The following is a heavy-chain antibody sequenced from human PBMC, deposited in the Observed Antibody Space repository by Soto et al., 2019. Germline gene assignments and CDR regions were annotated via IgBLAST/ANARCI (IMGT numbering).Heavy chain of an antibody. J-gene: IGHJ4*02. CDR3: AIALKPVAARPEGFDY. CDR1: GGTFSSYA. D-gene: IGHD6-6*01. V-gene: IGHV1-69*12. Sequence: QVQLVQSGAEVKKPGSSVKVSCKASGGTFSSYAISWVRQAPGQGLEWMGGIIPIFGTANYAQKFQGRVTIPADESTSTAYMELSSLRSEDTAVYYCAIALKPVAARPEGFDYWGQGTLVTVSS. CDR2: IIPIFGTA.